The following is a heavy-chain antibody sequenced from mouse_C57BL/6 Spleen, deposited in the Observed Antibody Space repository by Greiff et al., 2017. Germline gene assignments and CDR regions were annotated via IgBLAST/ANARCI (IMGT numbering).Heavy chain of an antibody. V-gene: IGHV1-26*01. D-gene: IGHD2-1*01. CDR1: GYTFTDYY. CDR3: ANGNGFDY. Sequence: VQLQQSGPELVKPGASVKISCKASGYTFTDYYMNWVKQSHGKSLEWIGDINPNNGGTSYNQKFKGKATWTVDKSSSTAYMELRSLTSEDSAVYYCANGNGFDYWGQGTTLTVSS. J-gene: IGHJ2*01. CDR2: INPNNGGT.